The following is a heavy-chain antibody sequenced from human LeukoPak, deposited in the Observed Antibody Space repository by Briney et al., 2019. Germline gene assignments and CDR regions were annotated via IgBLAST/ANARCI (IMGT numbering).Heavy chain of an antibody. CDR1: GGTFSSYT. CDR3: ARDGRMVRGDIFLDWFDP. J-gene: IGHJ5*02. D-gene: IGHD3-10*01. V-gene: IGHV1-69*04. CDR2: IIPILGIA. Sequence: SVKVSCKASGGTFSSYTISWVRQAPGQGLEWMGRIIPILGIADYAQKFQGRVTITADKSTSTAYMELSSLRSEDTAVYYCARDGRMVRGDIFLDWFDPWGQGTLVTVSS.